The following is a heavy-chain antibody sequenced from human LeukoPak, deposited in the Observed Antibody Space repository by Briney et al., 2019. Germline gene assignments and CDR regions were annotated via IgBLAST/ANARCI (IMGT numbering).Heavy chain of an antibody. D-gene: IGHD2-2*01. J-gene: IGHJ3*02. CDR1: GFTVSSNY. CDR3: ARDCSSTSCEEPGAFDI. CDR2: TYSGGST. V-gene: IGHV3-53*01. Sequence: PGGSLRLSCAASGFTVSSNYMSWVRQAPGKGLEWVSVTYSGGSTYYADSVKGRFTISRDNSKNTLYLQMNSLRAEDTAVYYCARDCSSTSCEEPGAFDIWGQGTMVTVSS.